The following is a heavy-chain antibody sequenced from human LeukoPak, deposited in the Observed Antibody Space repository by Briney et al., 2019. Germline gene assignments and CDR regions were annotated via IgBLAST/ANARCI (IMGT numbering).Heavy chain of an antibody. J-gene: IGHJ4*02. V-gene: IGHV3-74*03. CDR1: GFTFSNHW. Sequence: GGSLRLSCAAPGFTFSNHWMHWVRQAPGKGLVWVSRIDEGGSNAMYADSVKGRFSISRDNAKNTVNLQMNSLRAEDTGVYYCIRDEALWRLDYWGQGTLVTVSS. D-gene: IGHD2-21*01. CDR3: IRDEALWRLDY. CDR2: IDEGGSNA.